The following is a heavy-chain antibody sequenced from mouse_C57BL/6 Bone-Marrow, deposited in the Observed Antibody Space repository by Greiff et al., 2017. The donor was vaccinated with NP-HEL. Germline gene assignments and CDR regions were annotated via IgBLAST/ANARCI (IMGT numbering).Heavy chain of an antibody. CDR1: GYDFSNYW. CDR2: IYPGDGDT. CDR3: ARGAY. V-gene: IGHV1-80*01. Sequence: VQLQQSGAELVKPGASVKISCKASGYDFSNYWMHWVKQRPGKGLEWIGQIYPGDGDTNYNGKFKDKATLTADKSSSTAYMQLSRLTSEDTAVYFCARGAYWGQGTLVTVSA. J-gene: IGHJ3*01.